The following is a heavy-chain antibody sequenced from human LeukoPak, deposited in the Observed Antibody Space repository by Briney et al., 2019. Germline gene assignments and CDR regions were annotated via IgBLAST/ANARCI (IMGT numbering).Heavy chain of an antibody. CDR2: IYYSGST. D-gene: IGHD3-22*01. Sequence: PSQTLSLTCTVSGGSISSGDYYWSWIRQPPGKGLEWIGYIYYSGSTYYNLSLKSRVTLSVDTSKNQFSLKLSSVTAADTAVYYCARVWDYDSSGWFDPWGQGTLVTVSS. CDR3: ARVWDYDSSGWFDP. V-gene: IGHV4-30-4*01. J-gene: IGHJ5*02. CDR1: GGSISSGDYY.